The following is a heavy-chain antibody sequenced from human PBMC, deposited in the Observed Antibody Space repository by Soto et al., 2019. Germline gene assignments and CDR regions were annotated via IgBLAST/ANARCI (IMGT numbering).Heavy chain of an antibody. V-gene: IGHV3-23*01. J-gene: IGHJ4*02. Sequence: EVQLLESGGGLVQPGGSLRLSCAASGFTFSSYAMSWVRQAPGKGLEWVSAIRGSGGSTYYADSVKGRFTISRDNSKNTLYLQTNSLRAEDTAVYYCAKDPAAREGYCDYGFDYWGQGTLVTVSS. CDR1: GFTFSSYA. CDR2: IRGSGGST. CDR3: AKDPAAREGYCDYGFDY. D-gene: IGHD4-17*01.